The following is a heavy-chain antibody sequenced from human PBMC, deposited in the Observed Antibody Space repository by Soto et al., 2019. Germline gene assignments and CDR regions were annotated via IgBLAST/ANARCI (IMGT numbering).Heavy chain of an antibody. Sequence: PPEKLSLTYAVYGGSFSGYYWSWIRQPPGKGLERIGEINHSGSTNYNPSLKSRVTISVDTSKNQFSLKLSSVTAADTAVYYCARGRLGPPGIMFFGLVIPPYVMAFRGQG. J-gene: IGHJ6*02. CDR1: GGSFSGYY. V-gene: IGHV4-34*01. D-gene: IGHD3-3*01. CDR2: INHSGST. CDR3: ARGRLGPPGIMFFGLVIPPYVMAF.